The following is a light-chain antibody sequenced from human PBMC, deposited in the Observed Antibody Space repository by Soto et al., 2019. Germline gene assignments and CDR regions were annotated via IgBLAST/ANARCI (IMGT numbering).Light chain of an antibody. CDR2: GAS. CDR1: QSINIY. J-gene: IGKJ2*01. Sequence: IQMTQSPSSLSASVGDSVTVTCRASQSINIYLNWYQQKPGKAPTLLIYGASSLQSGVPSRFTGGGARTDFTLTISSLQPEDFATYYGEQSYISPYTFGQGTKLEIK. V-gene: IGKV1-39*01. CDR3: EQSYISPYT.